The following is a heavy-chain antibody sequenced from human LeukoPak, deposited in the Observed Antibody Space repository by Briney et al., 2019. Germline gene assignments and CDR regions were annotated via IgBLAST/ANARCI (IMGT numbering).Heavy chain of an antibody. J-gene: IGHJ4*02. V-gene: IGHV3-33*01. Sequence: GRSLRLSCVASGFTFSTYGMHWVRQAPDKGLEWVAVIWYDGSKRYYADSVKGRFTISRDSSKNMVYLEMNSLRAEDTAVYYCARDHCGGDCYVDGGFGDWGQGTLVTVSS. CDR3: ARDHCGGDCYVDGGFGD. D-gene: IGHD2-21*02. CDR2: IWYDGSKR. CDR1: GFTFSTYG.